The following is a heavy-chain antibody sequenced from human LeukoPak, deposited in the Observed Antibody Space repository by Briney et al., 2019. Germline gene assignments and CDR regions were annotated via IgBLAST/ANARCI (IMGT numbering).Heavy chain of an antibody. Sequence: VASVKVSCKASGYTFTSYGISWVRQAPGQGLEWMGWISAYNGNTNYAQKLQGRVTMTTDTSTSTAYMELRSLRSDDTAVYYCARGGAAAQHHLPSDYWGQGTLVTVSS. V-gene: IGHV1-18*01. J-gene: IGHJ4*02. CDR1: GYTFTSYG. D-gene: IGHD6-13*01. CDR2: ISAYNGNT. CDR3: ARGGAAAQHHLPSDY.